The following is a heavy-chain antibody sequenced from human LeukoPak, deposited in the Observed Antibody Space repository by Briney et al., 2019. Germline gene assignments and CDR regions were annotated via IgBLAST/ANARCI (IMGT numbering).Heavy chain of an antibody. Sequence: SETLSLTCTVSGGSISRDYWSWIRQPPGKGLEWIGYIYYTGSTNYNPSLKSRVTISVDTSKNQFSLKLSSVTAADTAVYYCAREYGDYEAWGQGTLVTVSS. CDR1: GGSISRDY. CDR2: IYYTGST. V-gene: IGHV4-59*01. J-gene: IGHJ5*02. CDR3: AREYGDYEA. D-gene: IGHD4-17*01.